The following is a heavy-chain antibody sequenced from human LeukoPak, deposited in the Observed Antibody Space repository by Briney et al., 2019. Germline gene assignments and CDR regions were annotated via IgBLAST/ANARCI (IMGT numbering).Heavy chain of an antibody. CDR1: GFTFSDYY. D-gene: IGHD2-2*01. CDR2: ISSSGTTI. Sequence: GGSLRLSCAASGFTFSDYYMNWLRQAPGKGLELVSYISSSGTTIYYADFVKGRFTISRDNAKNSLYLQMNSLRAEDTAVYYCARDQGSSTGGESEIWFDPWGQGTLVTVSS. CDR3: ARDQGSSTGGESEIWFDP. V-gene: IGHV3-11*04. J-gene: IGHJ5*02.